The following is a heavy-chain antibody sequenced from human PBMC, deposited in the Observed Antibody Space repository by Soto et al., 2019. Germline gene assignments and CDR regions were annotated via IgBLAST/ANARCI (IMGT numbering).Heavy chain of an antibody. J-gene: IGHJ6*02. CDR1: GFTFSSYA. V-gene: IGHV3-30-3*01. Sequence: GGSLRLSCAVSGFTFSSYAMHWVRQAPGKGLEWVGVISYDGSNKYYAESVKGRFTISRDNSKNTLYLQMSSLRAEDTAVYYCARGYFEYYYGMDIWGQGTTVTVSS. D-gene: IGHD3-9*01. CDR3: ARGYFEYYYGMDI. CDR2: ISYDGSNK.